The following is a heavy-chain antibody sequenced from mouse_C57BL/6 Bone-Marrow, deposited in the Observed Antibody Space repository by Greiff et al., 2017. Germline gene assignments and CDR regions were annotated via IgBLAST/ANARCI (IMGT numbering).Heavy chain of an antibody. CDR3: ARHYDYDVYAMDY. CDR2: ISDGGSYT. V-gene: IGHV5-4*01. J-gene: IGHJ4*01. Sequence: EVQVVESGGGLVKPGGSLKLSCAASGFTFSSYAMSWVRQTPEKRLEWVATISDGGSYTYYPANVKGRFTISRDNAKNNLYLQMSHLKAEDTAMYYCARHYDYDVYAMDYGGQGTSVTVSS. D-gene: IGHD2-4*01. CDR1: GFTFSSYA.